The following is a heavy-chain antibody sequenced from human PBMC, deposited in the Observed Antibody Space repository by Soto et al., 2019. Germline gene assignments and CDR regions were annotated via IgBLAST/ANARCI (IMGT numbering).Heavy chain of an antibody. CDR1: GFSLNTGGVG. Sequence: ITLKESGPTLVKPTQTLTLTCTFSGFSLNTGGVGVGWVRQPRGKAMEWLALIYWDDDERYRPSLRSRLNIPKDTINNQGVLTMHHMDPEDTATYSSVRNWRYYGGDYYYGMDAWGQGTTVTVSS. CDR3: VRNWRYYGGDYYYGMDA. CDR2: IYWDDDE. D-gene: IGHD3-10*01. V-gene: IGHV2-5*02. J-gene: IGHJ6*02.